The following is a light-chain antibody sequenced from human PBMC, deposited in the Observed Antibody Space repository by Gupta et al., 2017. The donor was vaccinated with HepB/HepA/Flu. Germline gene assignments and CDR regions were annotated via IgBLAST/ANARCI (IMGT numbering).Light chain of an antibody. Sequence: QSVSTQPPSVPAAPRQKVTISCRGSISNIGNNYVSWYQQLPGTAPKLLIYDNNNRPSGIPDRFSGSKSGTSATLDITGLQTGDEADYYCGAWDGRLSVYVFGPGTEVTVL. V-gene: IGLV1-51*01. J-gene: IGLJ1*01. CDR1: ISNIGNNY. CDR3: GAWDGRLSVYV. CDR2: DNN.